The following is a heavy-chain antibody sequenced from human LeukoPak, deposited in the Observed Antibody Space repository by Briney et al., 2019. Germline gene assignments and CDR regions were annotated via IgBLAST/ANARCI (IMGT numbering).Heavy chain of an antibody. CDR2: IIPILGIA. Sequence: SVKVSCKASGGTFSSYAISWVRQAPGQGLEWMGRIIPILGIANYAQKFQGRVTITADKSTSTAYMELSSLRSEDTAVYYCARFAGGRHAFDIWGQGTMVTVSS. D-gene: IGHD3-16*01. J-gene: IGHJ3*02. CDR3: ARFAGGRHAFDI. V-gene: IGHV1-69*04. CDR1: GGTFSSYA.